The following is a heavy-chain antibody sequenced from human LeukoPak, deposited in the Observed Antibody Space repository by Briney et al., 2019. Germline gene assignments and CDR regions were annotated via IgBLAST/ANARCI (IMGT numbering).Heavy chain of an antibody. CDR1: GGSISTYY. CDR3: ARSIIGTRSKFDY. Sequence: PSESLSLTCTVSGGSISTYYWSWIRQPPGKGLEWIGYISYSGSTNYNPSLKSRVTISLDTSKNQFALKLSSVTAADTTVYYCARSIIGTRSKFDYWGQGTLVTVSS. J-gene: IGHJ4*02. V-gene: IGHV4-59*08. D-gene: IGHD1/OR15-1a*01. CDR2: ISYSGST.